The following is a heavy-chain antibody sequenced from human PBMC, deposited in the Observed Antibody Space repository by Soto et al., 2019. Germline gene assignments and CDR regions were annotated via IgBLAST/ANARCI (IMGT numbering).Heavy chain of an antibody. CDR3: ARDLAAYDYIWGSYRYTPPDY. D-gene: IGHD3-16*02. V-gene: IGHV3-11*01. J-gene: IGHJ4*02. CDR2: ISSSGSTI. Sequence: GGSLRLSCAASGFTFSDYYMSWIRQAPGKGLEWVSYISSSGSTIYYADSVKGRFTISRDNAKNSLYLQMNSLGAEETAVYYCARDLAAYDYIWGSYRYTPPDYWGQGTLVTVSS. CDR1: GFTFSDYY.